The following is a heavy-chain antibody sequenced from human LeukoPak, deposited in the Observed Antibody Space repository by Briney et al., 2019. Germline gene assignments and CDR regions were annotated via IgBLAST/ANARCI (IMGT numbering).Heavy chain of an antibody. J-gene: IGHJ4*02. D-gene: IGHD1-14*01. V-gene: IGHV3-7*01. CDR1: GFTFSSYW. CDR3: ARNQRRLDY. CDR2: IKQDGSEK. Sequence: PGGSLRLSCAAPGFTFSSYWMSWVRQAPGKGLELVANIKQDGSEKYYVDSVKGRFTISRDNAKNSLYLQVNSLRAEDTAVYYCARNQRRLDYWGQGTLVTVSS.